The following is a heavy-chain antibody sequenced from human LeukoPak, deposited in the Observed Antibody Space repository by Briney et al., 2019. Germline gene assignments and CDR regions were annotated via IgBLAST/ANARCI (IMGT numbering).Heavy chain of an antibody. CDR2: INPSGGST. CDR3: ARDITMVRGVKFRSLGVGY. CDR1: GYTFTSYY. J-gene: IGHJ4*02. Sequence: ASVKVSCKASGYTFTSYYMHWVRQAPGQGLEWMGIINPSGGSTSYAQKFQGRVTMTRDTSTSTVYMELSSLRSEDTAVYYCARDITMVRGVKFRSLGVGYWGQGTLVTVSS. V-gene: IGHV1-46*01. D-gene: IGHD3-10*01.